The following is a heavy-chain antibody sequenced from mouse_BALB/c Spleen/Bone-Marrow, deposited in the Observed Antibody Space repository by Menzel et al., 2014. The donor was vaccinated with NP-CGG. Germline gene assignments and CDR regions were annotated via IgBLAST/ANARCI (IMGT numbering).Heavy chain of an antibody. CDR3: ARLGYYGMMAY. V-gene: IGHV4-1*02. J-gene: IGHJ4*01. Sequence: EVKLMESGGGLVQPGGSLELSCAASGFDFSRYWMGWVRQAPGRGLKWIGEINPESSTINYTPSLKDKFIISRDNAKNALYLQMSKVRSEDTALYFCARLGYYGMMAYWGQGTSVTVSS. CDR2: INPESSTI. D-gene: IGHD1-1*01. CDR1: GFDFSRYW.